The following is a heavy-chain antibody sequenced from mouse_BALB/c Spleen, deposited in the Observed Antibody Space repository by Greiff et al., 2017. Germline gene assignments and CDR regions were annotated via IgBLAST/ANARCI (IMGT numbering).Heavy chain of an antibody. CDR3: ARRSGFYAMDY. Sequence: QVQLKQSGAELVRPGVSVKFSCKGSGYTFTDYAMHWVKQSHAKSLEWIGVISTYYGDASYNQKFKGKATMTVDKSSSTAYMELARLTSEDSAIYYCARRSGFYAMDYWGQGTSVTVSS. CDR2: ISTYYGDA. J-gene: IGHJ4*01. CDR1: GYTFTDYA. V-gene: IGHV1S137*01.